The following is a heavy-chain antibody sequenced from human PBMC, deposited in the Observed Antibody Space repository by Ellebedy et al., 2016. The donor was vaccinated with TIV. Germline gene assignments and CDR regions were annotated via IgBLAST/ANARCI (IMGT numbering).Heavy chain of an antibody. D-gene: IGHD6-19*01. CDR3: AKDSGLSGWYFDY. CDR2: ISSDGNNK. V-gene: IGHV3-30*18. J-gene: IGHJ4*02. CDR1: GFTFSSYG. Sequence: GESLKISCAASGFTFSSYGFHWVRQAPGKGLERVAFISSDGNNKYYADSVKGRFTTSRDNSNDMVYLQINSLRPDDTAVYYCAKDSGLSGWYFDYWGQGTLVTVSS.